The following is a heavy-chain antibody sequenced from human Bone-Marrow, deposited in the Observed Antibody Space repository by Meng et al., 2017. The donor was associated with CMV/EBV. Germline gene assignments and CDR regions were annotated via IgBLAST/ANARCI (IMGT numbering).Heavy chain of an antibody. Sequence: ASVKVSCKASGYTFTSYYMHWVRQAPGQGLEWMGIINPSGGSTSYAQKFQGRVTMTRDTSTSTVYMELSSLRSEDTAVYYCAKGFTYYYDSSGYYLDYWGQGTLVTVSS. J-gene: IGHJ4*02. D-gene: IGHD3-22*01. CDR1: GYTFTSYY. CDR3: AKGFTYYYDSSGYYLDY. CDR2: INPSGGST. V-gene: IGHV1-46*01.